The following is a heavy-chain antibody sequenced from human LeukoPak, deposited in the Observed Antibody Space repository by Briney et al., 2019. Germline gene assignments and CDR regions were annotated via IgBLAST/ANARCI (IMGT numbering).Heavy chain of an antibody. CDR2: IRSKANSYAT. CDR3: TTMTTGHLYAFDI. V-gene: IGHV3-73*01. J-gene: IGHJ3*02. D-gene: IGHD4-17*01. Sequence: PGGSLRLSCAASGFTFSGSAMHWVRQASGKGLEWVGRIRSKANSYATAYAASVKGRFTISRDDSKNTAYLQMSSLKTEDTAVYYCTTMTTGHLYAFDIWGQGTMVTVSS. CDR1: GFTFSGSA.